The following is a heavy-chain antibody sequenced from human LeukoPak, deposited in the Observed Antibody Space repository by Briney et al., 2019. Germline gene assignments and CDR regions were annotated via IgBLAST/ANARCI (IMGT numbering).Heavy chain of an antibody. V-gene: IGHV1-18*04. CDR1: GYSFTSYW. D-gene: IGHD6-19*01. CDR2: ISAYNGNT. CDR3: ARDEQQWLGNNWFDP. Sequence: PGESLKISCKGSGYSFTSYWISWVRQAPGQGLEWMGWISAYNGNTNYAQKLQGRVTMTTDTSTSTAYMELRSLRSDDTAVYYCARDEQQWLGNNWFDPWGQGTLVTVSS. J-gene: IGHJ5*02.